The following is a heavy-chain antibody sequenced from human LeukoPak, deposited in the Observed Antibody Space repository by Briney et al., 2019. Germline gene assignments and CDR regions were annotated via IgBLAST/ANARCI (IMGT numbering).Heavy chain of an antibody. CDR3: ARVEPGGGSYPFDY. V-gene: IGHV3-66*02. Sequence: GGSLRLSCAASGFTVSSNYMSWVRQAPGKGLEWVSVIYSGGSTYYADSVKGRFTISRDNSKNTLYLQMNSLRAEDTAVYYCARVEPGGGSYPFDYWGQGTLVTVSS. J-gene: IGHJ4*02. CDR2: IYSGGST. D-gene: IGHD1-26*01. CDR1: GFTVSSNY.